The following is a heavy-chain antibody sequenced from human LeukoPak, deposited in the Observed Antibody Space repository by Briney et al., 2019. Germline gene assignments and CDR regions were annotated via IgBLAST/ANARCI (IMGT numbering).Heavy chain of an antibody. CDR1: GFTFSSYW. V-gene: IGHV3-74*01. J-gene: IGHJ4*02. CDR2: INNDGSST. D-gene: IGHD2-21*01. Sequence: GGSLRLSCAASGFTFSSYWMHWVRQAPGKGLVWVSRINNDGSSTSYVDSVKGRFTISRGNAKNTLYLQINSLRAEDTAVYYCARDDSRGFAYWGQGTLVTVSS. CDR3: ARDDSRGFAY.